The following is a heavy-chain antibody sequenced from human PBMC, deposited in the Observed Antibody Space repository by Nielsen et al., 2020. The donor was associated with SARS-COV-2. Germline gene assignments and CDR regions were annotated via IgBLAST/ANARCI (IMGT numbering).Heavy chain of an antibody. J-gene: IGHJ4*02. CDR2: ISGSGGST. D-gene: IGHD4-17*01. CDR3: AKGGFGDFGGGSDYFDY. V-gene: IGHV3-23*01. CDR1: GFTFSSYA. Sequence: LSFTCAASGFTFSSYAMSWVRQAPGKGLEWVSAISGSGGSTYYADSVQGRFIISRDNSKDTVFLQMNSLRAEDTAVYFCAKGGFGDFGGGSDYFDYWGQGTAVTVS.